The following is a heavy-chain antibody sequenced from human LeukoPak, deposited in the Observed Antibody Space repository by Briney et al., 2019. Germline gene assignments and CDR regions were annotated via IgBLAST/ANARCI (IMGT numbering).Heavy chain of an antibody. J-gene: IGHJ5*02. CDR3: ARDRQYDILTGYEFDP. CDR2: INPNSGGT. CDR1: GYTFTGYY. D-gene: IGHD3-9*01. Sequence: ASVKVSCKASGYTFTGYYMHWVRQAPGQGLEWMGRINPNSGGTNYAQKFQGRVTMTRDTSISTAYMELSRLRSDDTAVYYCARDRQYDILTGYEFDPWGQGTLVAVSS. V-gene: IGHV1-2*06.